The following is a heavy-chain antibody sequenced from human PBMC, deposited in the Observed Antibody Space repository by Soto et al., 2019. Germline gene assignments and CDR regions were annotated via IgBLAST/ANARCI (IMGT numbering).Heavy chain of an antibody. V-gene: IGHV4-59*12. Sequence: SETLSLTCTVSGGSISSYYWSWVRQPPGKGLEWIGYIYYSGSTNYNPSLKSRVTISVDTSKNQFSLKLSSVTAADTAVYYCARDSLTFDWLSTGAFDIWGQGTMVTVSS. CDR3: ARDSLTFDWLSTGAFDI. CDR1: GGSISSYY. CDR2: IYYSGST. J-gene: IGHJ3*02. D-gene: IGHD3-9*01.